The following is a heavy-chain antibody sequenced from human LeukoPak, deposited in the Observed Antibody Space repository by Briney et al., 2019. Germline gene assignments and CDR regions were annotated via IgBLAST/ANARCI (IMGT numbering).Heavy chain of an antibody. CDR3: AREGNYYDSSGYYYVVDY. CDR2: ISYDGSNK. D-gene: IGHD3-22*01. V-gene: IGHV3-30*01. CDR1: GFTFSSYA. J-gene: IGHJ4*02. Sequence: GGSLRLSCAASGFTFSSYAMHWVRQAPGKGLEWVAVISYDGSNKYYADPVKGRFTISRDNSKNTLYLQMNSLRAEDTAVYYCAREGNYYDSSGYYYVVDYWGQGTLVTVSS.